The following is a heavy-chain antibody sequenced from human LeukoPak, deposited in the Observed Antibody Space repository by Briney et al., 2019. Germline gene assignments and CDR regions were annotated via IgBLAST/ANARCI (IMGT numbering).Heavy chain of an antibody. J-gene: IGHJ4*02. CDR3: ARSGGYNYANV. CDR2: ISDDGSKK. Sequence: PGGSLRLSCAGSGFTFSSYAMHWVRQPPGKGPEGVAVISDDGSKKYHADSVKGRFTISRDNSKNTLYLQMNSLRVEDTAVYYCARSGGYNYANVWGQGTLVIVSS. V-gene: IGHV3-30*04. CDR1: GFTFSSYA. D-gene: IGHD5-24*01.